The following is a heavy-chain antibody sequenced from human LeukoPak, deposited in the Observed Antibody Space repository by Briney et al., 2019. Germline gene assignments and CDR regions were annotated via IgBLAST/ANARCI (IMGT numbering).Heavy chain of an antibody. V-gene: IGHV4-59*01. Sequence: KPSETLSLTCTVSGGSIRSYYWSWIRQPPGKGLEWIGYIYYSGSTNYNPSLKSRVTISVDTSKNQFSLNLSSVTAADTAVYYCARVLPYSSGWGVDYWGQGTLVTVFS. CDR1: GGSIRSYY. CDR2: IYYSGST. D-gene: IGHD6-19*01. CDR3: ARVLPYSSGWGVDY. J-gene: IGHJ4*02.